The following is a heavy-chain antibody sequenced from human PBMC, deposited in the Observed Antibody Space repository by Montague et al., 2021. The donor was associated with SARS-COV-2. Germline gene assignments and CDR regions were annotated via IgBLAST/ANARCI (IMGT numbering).Heavy chain of an antibody. CDR2: IYYGGGT. V-gene: IGHV4-59*01. Sequence: SETLSLTCTVSGGSISSYYWSWIRQPPGKGLEWIGYIYYGGGTXXXPSLKSRVTISVDTSKNQFSLKLSSVTAADTAVYYCARARSGRLFDYWGQGTLVTVSS. J-gene: IGHJ4*02. CDR1: GGSISSYY. CDR3: ARARSGRLFDY. D-gene: IGHD3-10*01.